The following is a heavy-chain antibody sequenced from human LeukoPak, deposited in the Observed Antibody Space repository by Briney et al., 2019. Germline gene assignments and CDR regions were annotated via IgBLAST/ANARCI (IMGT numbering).Heavy chain of an antibody. CDR1: GASLSDYY. D-gene: IGHD3-10*01. Sequence: SETLSLSCAVHGASLSDYYWTWIRQSPEKGLECIGAIDHRGSANYNPSLESRVTISLDTSKNQFSLNLASVTAADTAVYYCTSLFSASGTFDSWGQGTLVAVSS. CDR3: TSLFSASGTFDS. CDR2: IDHRGSA. J-gene: IGHJ4*02. V-gene: IGHV4-34*01.